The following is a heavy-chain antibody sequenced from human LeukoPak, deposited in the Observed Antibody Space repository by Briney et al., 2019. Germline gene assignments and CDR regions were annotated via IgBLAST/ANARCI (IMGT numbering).Heavy chain of an antibody. CDR1: GFTFSSYS. J-gene: IGHJ3*02. V-gene: IGHV3-21*01. CDR3: ARAPPDDAFDI. CDR2: ISSSSSYI. Sequence: GGSLRLSYAASGFTFSSYSMNWVRQAPGKGLEWVSSISSSSSYIYYADSVKGRFTISRDNAKNSLYLQMNSLRAEDTAVYYCARAPPDDAFDIWGQGTMVTVSS.